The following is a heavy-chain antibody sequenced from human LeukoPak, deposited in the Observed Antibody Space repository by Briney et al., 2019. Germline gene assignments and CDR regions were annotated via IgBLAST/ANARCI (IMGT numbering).Heavy chain of an antibody. CDR1: GFTFSSYW. CDR3: AKDEKLGIDYYYYYMDV. Sequence: GGSLRLSCAASGFTFSSYWMHWVRQAPGKGLVWVSRINSDGSSTSYADSVKGRFTISRDNSKNTLYLHMNSLRDEDTAVYYCAKDEKLGIDYYYYYMDVWGKGTTVTVSS. CDR2: INSDGSST. J-gene: IGHJ6*03. V-gene: IGHV3-74*01. D-gene: IGHD7-27*01.